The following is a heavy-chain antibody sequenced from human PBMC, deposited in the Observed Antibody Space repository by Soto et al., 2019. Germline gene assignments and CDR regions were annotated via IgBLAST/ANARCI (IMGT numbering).Heavy chain of an antibody. CDR3: ARITVEYYDFWSGYLDP. CDR1: GFSLSNARMG. Sequence: QVTLKESGPVLVKPTETLTLTCTVSGFSLSNARMGVSWIRQPPGKAQEWLAHIFSNDEKSYSTSLKSRLTISKDTSKSQVVLTMTNMDPVDTATYYCARITVEYYDFWSGYLDPWGQGTLVTVSS. D-gene: IGHD3-3*01. V-gene: IGHV2-26*01. J-gene: IGHJ5*02. CDR2: IFSNDEK.